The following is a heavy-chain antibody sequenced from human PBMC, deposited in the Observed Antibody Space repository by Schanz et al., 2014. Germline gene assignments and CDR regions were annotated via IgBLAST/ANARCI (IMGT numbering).Heavy chain of an antibody. CDR3: ARHNRVWFGKEGC. Sequence: QLQMQTSGPGLVRPWETLSLTCTVSGGSISDSGAYWGWFRQTPGKGLGWIAELFYGGSKYYNPSFESRVTMSVDASNNQSSLRVGSVTAADTGVYYCARHNRVWFGKEGCWGQGTLVTVSS. D-gene: IGHD3-10*01. J-gene: IGHJ4*02. CDR2: LFYGGSK. CDR1: GGSISDSGAY. V-gene: IGHV4-39*01.